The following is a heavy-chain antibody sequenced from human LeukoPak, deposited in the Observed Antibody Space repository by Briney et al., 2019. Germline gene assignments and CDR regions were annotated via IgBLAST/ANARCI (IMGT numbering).Heavy chain of an antibody. V-gene: IGHV3-74*01. CDR1: GFTFSSYW. J-gene: IGHJ6*03. D-gene: IGHD3-22*01. CDR3: AREGKWLWDYHYYYYMDV. Sequence: GGSLRLSCAASGFTFSSYWMHWVRQAPGKGLVWVSRINSDGSSTSYADSVKGRFTISRDNAKNTLYLQMNSLRAEDTAVYYCAREGKWLWDYHYYYYMDVWGKGTTVTVS. CDR2: INSDGSST.